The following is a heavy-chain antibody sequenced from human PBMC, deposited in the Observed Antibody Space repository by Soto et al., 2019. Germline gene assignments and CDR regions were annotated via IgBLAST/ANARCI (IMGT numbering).Heavy chain of an antibody. V-gene: IGHV4-59*01. CDR1: GGSISAYF. Sequence: QVQLQESGPGLVKPSETLSLSCTVSGGSISAYFWTWIRQPPGKGLEWIGYIYYSGDTNYNPSLHGPATIAIDTSKNQFSLKLSSVTATDTAVYYFAQSSRTWYWAYWGRGTLVTVSS. CDR3: AQSSRTWYWAY. CDR2: IYYSGDT. J-gene: IGHJ4*02. D-gene: IGHD6-13*01.